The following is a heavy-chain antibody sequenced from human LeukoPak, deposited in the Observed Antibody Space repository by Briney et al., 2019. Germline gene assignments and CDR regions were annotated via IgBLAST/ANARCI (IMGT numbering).Heavy chain of an antibody. CDR2: IHTSGST. CDR3: ARDRYYYDSSGYHQLDY. Sequence: PSETLSLTCTVSGGSISSYYWSWIRQPAGKGLEWIGRIHTSGSTNYNPSLKSRVTMSVDTSKNQFSLKLSSVTAADTAVYYCARDRYYYDSSGYHQLDYWGQGTLVTVSS. J-gene: IGHJ4*02. V-gene: IGHV4-4*07. CDR1: GGSISSYY. D-gene: IGHD3-22*01.